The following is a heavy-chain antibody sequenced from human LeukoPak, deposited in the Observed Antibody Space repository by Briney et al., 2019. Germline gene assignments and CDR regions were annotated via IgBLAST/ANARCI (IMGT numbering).Heavy chain of an antibody. D-gene: IGHD2-8*01. CDR3: AKDSNGEAYYFDY. V-gene: IGHV3-30*02. CDR2: IRYDGSNN. Sequence: GGSLRLSCAASGFTFSSYGMHGVRQAPGKGLEWVAFIRYDGSNNYYADSVKGRFTISRDNSKNTLYLQMNTLRAEDTAMYYCAKDSNGEAYYFDYWGQGTLVTVSS. CDR1: GFTFSSYG. J-gene: IGHJ4*02.